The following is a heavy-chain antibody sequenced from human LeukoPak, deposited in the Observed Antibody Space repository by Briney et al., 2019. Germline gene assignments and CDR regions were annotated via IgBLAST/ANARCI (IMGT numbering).Heavy chain of an antibody. Sequence: SGPTLVNPTQTLTLTCTFSGFSLSTSGVGVGWIRQPPGKALGWLALIYWNDDKRYSPSLKSRLTITKDTSKNQVVLTMTNMDPVDTATYYCAHLITIPLRSPGYFQHWGQGTLVTVSS. V-gene: IGHV2-5*01. CDR2: IYWNDDK. D-gene: IGHD3-9*01. CDR3: AHLITIPLRSPGYFQH. J-gene: IGHJ1*01. CDR1: GFSLSTSGVG.